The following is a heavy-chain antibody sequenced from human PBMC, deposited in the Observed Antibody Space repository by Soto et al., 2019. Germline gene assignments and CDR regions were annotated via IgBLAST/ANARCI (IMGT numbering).Heavy chain of an antibody. V-gene: IGHV3-53*01. CDR2: IYSGGST. Sequence: PGGSLRLSCAASGFTVSSNYMSWVRQAPGKGLEWVSVIYSGGSTYYADSVKGRFTISRDNSKNTLYLQMNSLRAEDTAVYYCAREGERGYSYGPFDYWGQGTLVTVSS. CDR3: AREGERGYSYGPFDY. CDR1: GFTVSSNY. J-gene: IGHJ4*02. D-gene: IGHD5-18*01.